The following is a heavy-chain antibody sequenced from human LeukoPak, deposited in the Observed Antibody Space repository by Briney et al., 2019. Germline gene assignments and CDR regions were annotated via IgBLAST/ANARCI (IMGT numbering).Heavy chain of an antibody. D-gene: IGHD6-13*01. V-gene: IGHV3-23*01. Sequence: PGGSLRLSCAASGFTFSSYSMNWVRQAPGKGLEWVSTMTGSGGSTSYAASVKGRFTISRDNSKNTLYLQMNSLRAEDTAVYYCAKMAGGVYSSSWYLDYWGQGTLVTVSS. J-gene: IGHJ4*02. CDR2: MTGSGGST. CDR1: GFTFSSYS. CDR3: AKMAGGVYSSSWYLDY.